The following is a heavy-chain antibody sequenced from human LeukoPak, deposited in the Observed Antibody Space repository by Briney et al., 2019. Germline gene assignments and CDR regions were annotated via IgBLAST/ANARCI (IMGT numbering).Heavy chain of an antibody. Sequence: PGGSLRLSCAASGFTFDDYAMHWVRQAPGKGLEWVSGISWNSGSIGYADSVKGRFTISRDNAKNSLYLQMNSLRAEDMALYYCAKDTGPGGGYNRVGFDYWGQGTLVTVSS. D-gene: IGHD5-24*01. CDR2: ISWNSGSI. CDR3: AKDTGPGGGYNRVGFDY. J-gene: IGHJ4*02. V-gene: IGHV3-9*03. CDR1: GFTFDDYA.